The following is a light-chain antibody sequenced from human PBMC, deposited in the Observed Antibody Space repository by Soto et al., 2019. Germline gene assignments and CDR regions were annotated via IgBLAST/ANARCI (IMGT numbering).Light chain of an antibody. CDR1: QSVSTK. CDR3: QQSNNWPYT. CDR2: GAS. J-gene: IGKJ3*01. V-gene: IGKV3D-15*01. Sequence: MVMTQSPATLSVSPGERATLSCRASQSVSTKLAWYQQKPGQAPRLLIYGASTRATGIPARFSGIGSGTDFTLTISKLQSEDFAIYSCQQSNNWPYTFGPGTRVDIK.